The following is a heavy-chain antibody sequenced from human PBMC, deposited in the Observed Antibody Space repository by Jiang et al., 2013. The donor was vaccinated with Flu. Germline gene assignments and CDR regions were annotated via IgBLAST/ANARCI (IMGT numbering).Heavy chain of an antibody. D-gene: IGHD3-22*01. Sequence: LLKPSETLSLTCTVSGGSISSYYWSWIRQPPGKGLEWIGYIYYSGSTNYNPSLKSRVTISVDTSKNQFSLKLSSVTAADTAVYYCARDGNYYDSSGYYRGALDIWGQGTMVTVSS. CDR3: ARDGNYYDSSGYYRGALDI. CDR1: GGSISSYY. CDR2: IYYSGST. J-gene: IGHJ3*02. V-gene: IGHV4-59*01.